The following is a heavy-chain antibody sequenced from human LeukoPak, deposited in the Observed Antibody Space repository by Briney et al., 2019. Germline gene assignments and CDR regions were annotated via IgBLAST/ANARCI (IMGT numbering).Heavy chain of an antibody. CDR2: IYVTGST. D-gene: IGHD3-22*01. CDR3: ARMYYYDSSGYPSFDN. V-gene: IGHV4-4*07. CDR1: GASISSYY. Sequence: PSETLSLTCTVSGASISSYYWSWIRQPAGKALEWIGRIYVTGSTTYNPSLESRVTMSLDTSKNHFSLKLRSVTAADTAVYYCARMYYYDSSGYPSFDNWGQGTLVTVSS. J-gene: IGHJ4*02.